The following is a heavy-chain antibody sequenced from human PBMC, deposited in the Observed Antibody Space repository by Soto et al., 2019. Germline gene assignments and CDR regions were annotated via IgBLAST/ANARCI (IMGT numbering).Heavy chain of an antibody. D-gene: IGHD2-2*01. J-gene: IGHJ6*02. CDR3: SRVGCSNSNCQTRGMDV. CDR1: GGPISNYY. CDR2: IYSDGAT. V-gene: IGHV4-4*07. Sequence: QVQLQESGPGLVRPSETLFLICNVSGGPISNYYWSWVRQPAGKGLEWVGRIYSDGATNYSPSLKSRVFMFLDLAGNPFPPPLDFVAAPDTGVIFCSRVGCSNSNCQTRGMDVWGQGTTVTVSS.